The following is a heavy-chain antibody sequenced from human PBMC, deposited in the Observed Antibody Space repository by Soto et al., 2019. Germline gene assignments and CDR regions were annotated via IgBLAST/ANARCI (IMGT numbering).Heavy chain of an antibody. Sequence: GASVKVSCKASGYTFTSYGISWVRQAPGQGLEWMGWISAYNGNTNYAQKFQGRLSITADKSTSTPYMDLNSLRSDDTAVYYCARVSVIRRLIPSHFGLWGQGTQVTVSS. CDR3: ARVSVIRRLIPSHFGL. CDR2: ISAYNGNT. CDR1: GYTFTSYG. D-gene: IGHD3-10*01. V-gene: IGHV1-18*01. J-gene: IGHJ4*02.